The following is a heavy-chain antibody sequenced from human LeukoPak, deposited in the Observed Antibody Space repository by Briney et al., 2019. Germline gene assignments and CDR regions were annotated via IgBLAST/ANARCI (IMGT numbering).Heavy chain of an antibody. CDR1: GFTFSDYS. J-gene: IGHJ4*02. Sequence: GESLRLSCAASGFTFSDYSMNWVRQAPGKGLEWVSYIDGSGDTIYYADSVKGRFTISRDNAKNSLDLQMNSLRDEDTAVYYCSRRFDCWGQGTLVTVSS. CDR2: IDGSGDTI. V-gene: IGHV3-48*02. CDR3: SRRFDC.